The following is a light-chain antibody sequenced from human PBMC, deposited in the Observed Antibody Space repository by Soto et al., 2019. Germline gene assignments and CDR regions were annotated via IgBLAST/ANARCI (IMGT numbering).Light chain of an antibody. CDR1: QSVSGW. J-gene: IGKJ1*01. CDR3: QQYEAFSGT. V-gene: IGKV1-5*01. Sequence: DIQMTQSPSTLSASVGDTVTVTCRASQSVSGWLAWYQQKPGEAPKXLIYDAAALPRGVPSRFSGSRYGTKVILTITSRQPDDGLTYYCQQYEAFSGTFGPGTKVDI. CDR2: DAA.